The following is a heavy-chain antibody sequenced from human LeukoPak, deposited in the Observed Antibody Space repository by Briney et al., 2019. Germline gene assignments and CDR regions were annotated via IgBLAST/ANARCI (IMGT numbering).Heavy chain of an antibody. CDR1: GFPFDDYA. CDR2: ITWYGGST. D-gene: IGHD6-19*01. CDR3: ASAVAGNGGAFDI. J-gene: IGHJ3*02. Sequence: GGSLRLSCAASGFPFDDYAMHWVRQALGKGLEWVSLITWYGGSTYYADSVKGRFTISRANSKNSLYLQMNSLRTEDTALYYCASAVAGNGGAFDIWGQGTLVTVSS. V-gene: IGHV3-43*01.